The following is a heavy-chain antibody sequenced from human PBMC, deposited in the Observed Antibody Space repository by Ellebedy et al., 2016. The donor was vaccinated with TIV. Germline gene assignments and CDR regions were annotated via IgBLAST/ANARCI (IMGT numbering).Heavy chain of an antibody. CDR3: ARQGRGFGELRGESWYYYGMDV. CDR2: IDPSDSYT. D-gene: IGHD3-10*01. Sequence: GESLKISCKGSGYSFTSYWISWVRQMPGKGLEWMGRIDPSDSYTNYSPSFQGHVTISADKSISTAYLQWSSLKASDTAMYYCARQGRGFGELRGESWYYYGMDVWGQGTLVTVSS. V-gene: IGHV5-10-1*01. J-gene: IGHJ6*02. CDR1: GYSFTSYW.